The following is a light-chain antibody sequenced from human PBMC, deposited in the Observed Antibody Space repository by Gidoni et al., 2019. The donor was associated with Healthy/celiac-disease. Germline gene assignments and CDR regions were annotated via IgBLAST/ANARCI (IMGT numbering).Light chain of an antibody. CDR2: GHS. Sequence: QSVLTQPPSVSGAPGQRVTISCTGSSPNIGAGYDVHWYQQLPGTAPQLLIYGHSNRPSGVPDRFSGSKSGTSASLAITGLQAEDEADYYCQSYDSSLSGWVFGGGTKLTVL. J-gene: IGLJ3*02. V-gene: IGLV1-40*01. CDR1: SPNIGAGYD. CDR3: QSYDSSLSGWV.